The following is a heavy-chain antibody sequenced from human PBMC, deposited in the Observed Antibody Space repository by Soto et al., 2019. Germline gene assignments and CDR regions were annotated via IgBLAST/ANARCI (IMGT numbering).Heavy chain of an antibody. V-gene: IGHV3-33*01. J-gene: IGHJ4*02. Sequence: QVQLVESGGGVVQPGRSLRLSCAASGFTFSSYGMHWVRQAPGKVLEWVAVIWYDGSNKYYADSVKGRFTISRDNSKNTLYLQMNSLRAEDTAVYYCARSGIAAAGTVDYWGQGTLVTVSS. CDR1: GFTFSSYG. CDR3: ARSGIAAAGTVDY. D-gene: IGHD6-13*01. CDR2: IWYDGSNK.